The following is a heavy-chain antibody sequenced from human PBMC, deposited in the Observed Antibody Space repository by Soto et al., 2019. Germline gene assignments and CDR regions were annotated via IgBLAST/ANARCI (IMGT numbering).Heavy chain of an antibody. J-gene: IGHJ5*01. D-gene: IGHD1-26*01. V-gene: IGHV1-69*01. CDR2: IIPIFGTA. CDR1: GGTFSSYA. CDR3: ARDRRSYLGFDS. Sequence: QVQLVQSGAEVKKPGSSVKVSCKASGGTFSSYAISWVRQAPGQGLEWMGGIIPIFGTANYAQTFQGRVTITADESTSTAYMELSSLRSEDTAVYYYARDRRSYLGFDSWGQGTLVTVSS.